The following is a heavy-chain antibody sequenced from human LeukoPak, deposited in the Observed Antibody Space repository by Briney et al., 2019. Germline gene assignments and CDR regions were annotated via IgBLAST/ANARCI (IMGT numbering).Heavy chain of an antibody. Sequence: GGSLRLSCAASAFTVTEKYMTWVRQAPGKGLEWVSRISSSGDTRYADSVKGRFTISGDSSHNTLSLQMDGLRAEDTAVYYCAVSLSSPGAFDYWGQGTLVTVSS. V-gene: IGHV3-66*01. CDR1: AFTVTEKY. D-gene: IGHD2-8*02. CDR3: AVSLSSPGAFDY. J-gene: IGHJ4*02. CDR2: ISSSGDT.